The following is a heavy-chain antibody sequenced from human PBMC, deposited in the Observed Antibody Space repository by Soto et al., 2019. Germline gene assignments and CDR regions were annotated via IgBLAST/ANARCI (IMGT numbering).Heavy chain of an antibody. D-gene: IGHD3-9*01. Sequence: SVKVSCKASGYTFTNYYIHWVRQAPGQGLEWVGLINPKTGTTNDAPKFQGRVTMTRDTSTNTAYMELSSLRSEDTAVYYCARVVDGRYYHNCCGYWGQGTLVTVSS. CDR3: ARVVDGRYYHNCCGY. CDR1: GYTFTNYY. CDR2: INPKTGTT. J-gene: IGHJ4*02. V-gene: IGHV1-2*06.